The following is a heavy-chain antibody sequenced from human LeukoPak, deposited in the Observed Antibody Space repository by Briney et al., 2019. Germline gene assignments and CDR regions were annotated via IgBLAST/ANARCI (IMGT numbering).Heavy chain of an antibody. CDR2: ISYDGSNK. V-gene: IGHV3-30*03. CDR3: ARDLGYCSSTSCSYFDY. Sequence: QTGGSLRLSCAASGFTFSSYGMHWVRQAPGKGLEWVAVISYDGSNKYYADSVKGRFTISRDNSKNTLYLQMNSLRAEDTAVYYRARDLGYCSSTSCSYFDYWGQGTLVTVSS. CDR1: GFTFSSYG. J-gene: IGHJ4*02. D-gene: IGHD2-2*01.